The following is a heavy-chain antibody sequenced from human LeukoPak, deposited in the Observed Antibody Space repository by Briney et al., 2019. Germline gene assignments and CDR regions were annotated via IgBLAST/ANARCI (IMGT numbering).Heavy chain of an antibody. Sequence: GGSLRLSCAASGFTFSSYGMHWVRQAPGKGLEWVAFIRYDGSNKYYADSVKGRFTISRDNSRNTLYLQMNSLRAEDTAVYYCAKERTHYYGSGSYYNWAFDIWGQGTMVTVSS. V-gene: IGHV3-30*02. CDR2: IRYDGSNK. CDR1: GFTFSSYG. CDR3: AKERTHYYGSGSYYNWAFDI. D-gene: IGHD3-10*01. J-gene: IGHJ3*02.